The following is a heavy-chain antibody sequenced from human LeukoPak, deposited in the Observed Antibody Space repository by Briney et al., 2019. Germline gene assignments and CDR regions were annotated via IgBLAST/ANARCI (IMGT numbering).Heavy chain of an antibody. V-gene: IGHV4-39*01. CDR2: IHYSGRT. D-gene: IGHD3-3*01. Sequence: PSGTLSLTCAVSGGSISSSTYYWGWIRQPPGKGLEWIGSIHYSGRTYYNPSLKSRVTISVDTSKNQFSLKLTSVTAADTAVYYCARLWSGYRPPDYWGQGTLVTVSS. CDR3: ARLWSGYRPPDY. CDR1: GGSISSSTYY. J-gene: IGHJ4*02.